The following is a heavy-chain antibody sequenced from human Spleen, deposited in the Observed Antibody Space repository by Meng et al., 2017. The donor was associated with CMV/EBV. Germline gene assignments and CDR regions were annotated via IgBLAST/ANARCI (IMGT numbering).Heavy chain of an antibody. CDR3: ARVGVTGWFDP. D-gene: IGHD3-16*01. CDR1: GGSFSSYG. V-gene: IGHV1-69*05. CDR2: IIPIFGTP. J-gene: IGHJ5*02. Sequence: SCKTSGGSFSSYGINWVRQAPGQGLEWMGGIIPIFGTPTYAQKFQGRVTMTRDTSTSTVYMELSSLRSEDTAVYYCARVGVTGWFDPWGQGTLVTVSS.